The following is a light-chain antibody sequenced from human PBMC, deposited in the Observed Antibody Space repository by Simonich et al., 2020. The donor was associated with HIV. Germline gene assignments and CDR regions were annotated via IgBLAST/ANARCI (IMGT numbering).Light chain of an antibody. CDR3: QQYYSSPHT. CDR2: WAS. V-gene: IGKV4-1*01. J-gene: IGKJ2*01. CDR1: QSVLSSSNNKNY. Sequence: IVMTQSPDSLAVSLGERATINCKSSQSVLSSSNNKNYLAWDQQKPGQPPKLLIYWASTRESGVPDRFSGSGSGTDFTLTISSLQAEDVAVYYCQQYYSSPHTFGQGTRLEIK.